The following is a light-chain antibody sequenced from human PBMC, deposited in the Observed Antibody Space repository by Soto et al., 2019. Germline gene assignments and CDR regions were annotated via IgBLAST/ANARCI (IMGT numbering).Light chain of an antibody. V-gene: IGLV1-47*01. J-gene: IGLJ3*02. CDR2: RND. Sequence: QSVLTQPPSASGTPGQRVSISCSGSNSNIESNYVYWYQQLPGTAPKLLIYRNDQRPSGVPDRFSGSKSGTSASLVITGLRSEDEADYYCQAYDYSLTASVFGGGTKLTVL. CDR1: NSNIESNY. CDR3: QAYDYSLTASV.